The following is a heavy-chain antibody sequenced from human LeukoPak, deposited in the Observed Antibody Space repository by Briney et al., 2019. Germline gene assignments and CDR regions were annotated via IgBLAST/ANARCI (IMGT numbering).Heavy chain of an antibody. J-gene: IGHJ2*01. CDR3: AKYGELYGYFDL. CDR1: GFTFSSYA. V-gene: IGHV3-23*01. D-gene: IGHD4-17*01. Sequence: GSLRLSCAASGFTFSSYAMSWVRQAPGKGLEWVSAISSSGGSTYYADSVKGRFTISRDNSKNTLYLQMNSLRAEDTAVYYCAKYGELYGYFDLWGRGTLVTVSS. CDR2: ISSSGGST.